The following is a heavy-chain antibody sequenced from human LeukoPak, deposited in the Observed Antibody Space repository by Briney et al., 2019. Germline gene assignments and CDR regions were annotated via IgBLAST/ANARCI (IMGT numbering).Heavy chain of an antibody. CDR3: LRGTNIVGAPITLFDY. Sequence: GGSLRLSCAASGFTFSSYWMHWVRQVPGKGLVWVSRINSDGSTTSYADSVKGRFTISRDNAKNTLYLQMNSLRVEDTAVFYCLRGTNIVGAPITLFDYWGQGALVTVSS. CDR1: GFTFSSYW. CDR2: INSDGSTT. D-gene: IGHD1-26*01. J-gene: IGHJ4*02. V-gene: IGHV3-74*01.